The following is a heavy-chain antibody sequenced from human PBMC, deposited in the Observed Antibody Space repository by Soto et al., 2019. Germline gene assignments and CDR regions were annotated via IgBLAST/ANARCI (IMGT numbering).Heavy chain of an antibody. Sequence: QVQLQESGPGLVKPSETLSLTCTVSGGSVSSGNHYWSWIRQPPGKGLEWIGHIYNSGSTNYNPSLKSRVTISVDTSKNQFSLKLSSVTAADTAVYYCAREFTFWGQGTLVIVSS. CDR1: GGSVSSGNHY. CDR3: AREFTF. J-gene: IGHJ4*02. V-gene: IGHV4-61*01. CDR2: IYNSGST. D-gene: IGHD3-16*01.